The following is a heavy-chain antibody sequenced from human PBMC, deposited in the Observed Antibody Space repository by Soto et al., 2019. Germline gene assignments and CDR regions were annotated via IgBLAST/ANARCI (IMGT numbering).Heavy chain of an antibody. J-gene: IGHJ4*02. CDR1: GGTFSSYA. CDR2: IIPIFGTA. V-gene: IGHV1-69*06. D-gene: IGHD3-10*01. Sequence: GASVKVSCKASGGTFSSYAISWVRQAPGQGLEWMGGIIPIFGTANYAQKFQGRVTITADKSTSTAYVELSSLRSEDTAVYYCARARNRGVTEFVDLDYWGQGTLVTAPQ. CDR3: ARARNRGVTEFVDLDY.